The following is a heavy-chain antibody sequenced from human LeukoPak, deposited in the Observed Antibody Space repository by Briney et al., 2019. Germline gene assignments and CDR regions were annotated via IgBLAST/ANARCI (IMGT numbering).Heavy chain of an antibody. J-gene: IGHJ4*02. CDR2: ISYDGSNK. V-gene: IGHV3-30-3*01. Sequence: GGSLRLSCAASGFTFSSYAMHWVRQAPGKGLEWVAVISYDGSNKYYADSVKGRFTISRDNSKNTLYLQMNSLRAEDTAVYYCARVDSSSWYISDRSSFDYWGQGTLVTVSS. CDR3: ARVDSSSWYISDRSSFDY. CDR1: GFTFSSYA. D-gene: IGHD6-13*01.